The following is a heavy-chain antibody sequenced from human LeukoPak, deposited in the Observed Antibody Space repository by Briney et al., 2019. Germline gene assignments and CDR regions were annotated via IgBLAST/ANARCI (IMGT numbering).Heavy chain of an antibody. Sequence: SETLSLTCTVSGGSISSYCWSWIRQPPGKGLEWIGYIYYSGSTNYNPSLKSRVTISVDTSKNQFSLKVSSVTAADTAVYYCVRAVAATRIDFWGQGTLVTVSS. CDR2: IYYSGST. CDR1: GGSISSYC. CDR3: VRAVAATRIDF. V-gene: IGHV4-59*01. J-gene: IGHJ4*02. D-gene: IGHD6-19*01.